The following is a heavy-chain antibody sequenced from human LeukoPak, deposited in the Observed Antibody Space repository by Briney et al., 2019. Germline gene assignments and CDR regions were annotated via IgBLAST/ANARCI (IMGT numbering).Heavy chain of an antibody. J-gene: IGHJ4*02. Sequence: GASVKVSCKASGYTFTSYGISWVRQAPGQGLEWMGWISAYNGNTNYAQKLQGRVTMTTDTSTSTAYMELRSLRSDDTAVYYCARMLIDYDILTGHFDYWGQGTLVTVSS. CDR3: ARMLIDYDILTGHFDY. CDR1: GYTFTSYG. D-gene: IGHD3-9*01. V-gene: IGHV1-18*01. CDR2: ISAYNGNT.